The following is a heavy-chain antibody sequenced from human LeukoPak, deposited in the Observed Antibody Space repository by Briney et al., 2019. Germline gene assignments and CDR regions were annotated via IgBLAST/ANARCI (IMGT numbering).Heavy chain of an antibody. CDR1: GFTFSTYA. J-gene: IGHJ4*02. V-gene: IGHV3-23*01. D-gene: IGHD6-13*01. CDR2: ISGGGDTT. Sequence: GGSLRLSCAASGFTFSTYAMSWVRQAPGKGLEWVSVISGGGDTTFYADSVKGRFTISRDNSKNTLYLQMNTLTAEDTAVYYCAKRRSSSWFRDFDYWGQGTLVTVSS. CDR3: AKRRSSSWFRDFDY.